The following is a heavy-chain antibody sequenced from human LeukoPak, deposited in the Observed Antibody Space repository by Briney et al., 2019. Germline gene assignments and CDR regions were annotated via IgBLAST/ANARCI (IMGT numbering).Heavy chain of an antibody. CDR1: GDTFISYY. CDR2: INPSGGST. V-gene: IGHV1-46*01. Sequence: ASVKVSCKASGDTFISYYMHWVRQAPGQGLEWMGIINPSGGSTNYAQKFQGRVTMTRDMSTSIVYMELSSLRSEDTAVYYCARGRHYSDSSDYYYEGDAFDIWGQGTMVTVSA. CDR3: ARGRHYSDSSDYYYEGDAFDI. D-gene: IGHD3-22*01. J-gene: IGHJ3*02.